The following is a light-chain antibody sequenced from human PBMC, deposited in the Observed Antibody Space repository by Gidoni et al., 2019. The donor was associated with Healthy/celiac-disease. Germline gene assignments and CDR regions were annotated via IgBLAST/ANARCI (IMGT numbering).Light chain of an antibody. V-gene: IGKV1-39*01. CDR3: QQSYSTPPVT. J-gene: IGKJ1*01. CDR2: AAS. Sequence: IQMTQSPSSLSASVGDRVTITCRASQSISSYLNWYQQKPGKAPKLLIYAASSLQSGVPSRFSGSGSGTDFTLTISSLQPEDFATYYCQQSYSTPPVTFSQGTKVEIK. CDR1: QSISSY.